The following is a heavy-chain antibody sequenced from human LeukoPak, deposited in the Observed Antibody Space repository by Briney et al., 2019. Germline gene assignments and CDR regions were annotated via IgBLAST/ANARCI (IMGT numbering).Heavy chain of an antibody. V-gene: IGHV3-30-3*01. CDR1: GFTFSSYA. J-gene: IGHJ5*02. Sequence: GGSLRLSCAASGFTFSSYAMHWVRQAPGKGLEWVAVISYDGSNKYYADSVKGRFTISRDNAKNTLYLQMNSLRAEDTAVYYCAGSASYNWFDPWGQGTLVTVSS. CDR2: ISYDGSNK. D-gene: IGHD2-15*01. CDR3: AGSASYNWFDP.